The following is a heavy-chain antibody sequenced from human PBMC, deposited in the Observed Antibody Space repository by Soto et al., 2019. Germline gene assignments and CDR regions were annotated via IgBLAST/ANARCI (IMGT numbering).Heavy chain of an antibody. CDR2: IYHSGST. D-gene: IGHD4-17*01. V-gene: IGHV4-30-2*01. CDR1: GGSISSGGYS. J-gene: IGHJ4*02. Sequence: QLQLQESGSGLVKPSQTLSLTCAVSGGSISSGGYSSNWIRQPPGKGLEWIGYIYHSGSTYYNPSLKSRVTISVDRSKNQFSLKLSSVTAADTAVYYCARGRPTVTTFDYWGQGTRVTVSS. CDR3: ARGRPTVTTFDY.